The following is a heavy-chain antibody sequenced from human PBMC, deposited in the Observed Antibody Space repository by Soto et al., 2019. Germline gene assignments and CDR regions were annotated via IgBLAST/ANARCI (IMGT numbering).Heavy chain of an antibody. Sequence: GSLRLSCAASGFTFGDYAMQWVRQAPGQGLEWVSAISWNSGSIDYADSVKGRFTISRDNAKNSLYLQMNSLRAEDTAWYYCAKSHTTSGWYVTTDYWGQGTRVTVSS. J-gene: IGHJ4*02. CDR2: ISWNSGSI. CDR3: AKSHTTSGWYVTTDY. CDR1: GFTFGDYA. V-gene: IGHV3-9*01. D-gene: IGHD6-19*01.